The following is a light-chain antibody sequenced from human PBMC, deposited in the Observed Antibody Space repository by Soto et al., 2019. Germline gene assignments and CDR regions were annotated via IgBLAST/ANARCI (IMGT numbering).Light chain of an antibody. Sequence: QSVLTQPPSVSGAPGQRVTISCTGSSSNIGAGYDVHWYQQLPGTAPKLLIYGNSNRPSGVPDRFSGSKSGTSASLAITGLQAEDEADYYCQSDDSSLSGSVFGGGTKVTV. CDR3: QSDDSSLSGSV. CDR1: SSNIGAGYD. CDR2: GNS. J-gene: IGLJ2*01. V-gene: IGLV1-40*01.